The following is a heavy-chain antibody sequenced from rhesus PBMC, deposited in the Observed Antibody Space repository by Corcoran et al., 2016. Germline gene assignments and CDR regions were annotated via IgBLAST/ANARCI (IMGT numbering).Heavy chain of an antibody. CDR2: IYLDDDK. D-gene: IGHD3-16*01. V-gene: IGHV2-174*01. J-gene: IGHJ6*01. CDR1: GFSLTTSGMG. Sequence: VTLKESGPALVTPTQTLTLPCTFSGFSLTTSGMGVGWIRQPPGKALEWLALIYLDDDKRHRTSLKSRLTISKDISKNQVVLTMTNMDLVDTATDCWARGNRGRSCLESWGQGVVVTVSS. CDR3: ARGNRGRSCLES.